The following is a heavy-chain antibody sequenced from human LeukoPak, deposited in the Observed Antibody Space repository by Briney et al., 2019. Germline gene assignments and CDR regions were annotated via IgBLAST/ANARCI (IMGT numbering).Heavy chain of an antibody. J-gene: IGHJ4*02. Sequence: PGGSLRLSCAASGFTFSNSAMSWVRQAPGKGLEWVSALYSDGSTYYADSVKGRFTISRDNSENTLYLQMNSLRAEDTAVYYCARSREHKYEVDYWGQGTLVTVSS. V-gene: IGHV3-53*01. CDR3: ARSREHKYEVDY. D-gene: IGHD1/OR15-1a*01. CDR1: GFTFSNSA. CDR2: LYSDGST.